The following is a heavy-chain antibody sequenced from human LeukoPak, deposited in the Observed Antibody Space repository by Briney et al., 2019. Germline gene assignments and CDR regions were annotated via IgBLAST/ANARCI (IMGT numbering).Heavy chain of an antibody. CDR2: ISWNSGRI. Sequence: PGRSLRLSCAASGFTFDEYAMHWVRHAPGKGLEWVSGISWNSGRIVYADSVKGRFTISRDNAKNSLYLQMNSLRAEDMALYYCAKDISTNYDSWGFDYWGQGTLVTVSS. V-gene: IGHV3-9*03. D-gene: IGHD3-3*01. CDR3: AKDISTNYDSWGFDY. J-gene: IGHJ4*02. CDR1: GFTFDEYA.